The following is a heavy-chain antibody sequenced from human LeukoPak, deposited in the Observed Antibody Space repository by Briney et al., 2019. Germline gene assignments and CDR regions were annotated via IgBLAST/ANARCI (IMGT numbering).Heavy chain of an antibody. CDR3: ARDMSYGDYAFDI. CDR2: IYYSGST. V-gene: IGHV4-31*02. CDR1: GFTVSSNY. Sequence: KPGGSLRLSCAASGFTVSSNYMSWVRQHPGKGLEWIGYIYYSGSTYYNPSLKSRVTISVDTSKNQFSLKLSSVTAADTAVYYCARDMSYGDYAFDIWGQGTMVTVSS. D-gene: IGHD4-17*01. J-gene: IGHJ3*02.